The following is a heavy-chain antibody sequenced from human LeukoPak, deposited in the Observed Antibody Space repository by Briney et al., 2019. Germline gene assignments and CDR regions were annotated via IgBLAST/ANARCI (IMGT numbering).Heavy chain of an antibody. D-gene: IGHD3-3*01. CDR3: ARGGYDFYVSPRLDV. J-gene: IGHJ6*02. CDR1: GGSISSSDFY. CDR2: IYYSGTT. Sequence: SETLSLTCGVSGGSISSSDFYWSWIRQPPGKGLEWIGYIYYSGTTFYNPSLKSRVTISIDTSKNQFSLRLSSVTAADTAVYYCARGGYDFYVSPRLDVWGQGTTVTVSS. V-gene: IGHV4-30-4*01.